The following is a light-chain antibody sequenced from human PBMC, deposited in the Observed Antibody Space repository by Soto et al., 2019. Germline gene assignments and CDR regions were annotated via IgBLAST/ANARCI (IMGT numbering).Light chain of an antibody. J-gene: IGKJ4*01. V-gene: IGKV3-15*01. Sequence: EIVMTQSPATLSVSPGERATLSCRASQSVSSSLAWYQQKPGQAPRLLIYGASTRTTGIPASFSGSGSGTEFTLTISSLQSEDFAVYYCQQYNNWPFTFGGGTKVEIK. CDR3: QQYNNWPFT. CDR2: GAS. CDR1: QSVSSS.